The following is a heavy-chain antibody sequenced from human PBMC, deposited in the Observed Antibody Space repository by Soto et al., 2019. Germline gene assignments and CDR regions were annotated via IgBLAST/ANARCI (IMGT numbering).Heavy chain of an antibody. J-gene: IGHJ6*03. CDR1: GGSSSSYY. CDR3: ASVPGIDFYYMDV. V-gene: IGHV4-59*08. Sequence: SETLSLTCTVAGGSSSSYYWSWIRQPPGKGLEWIGYIYYSGSTNYNPSLKSRVTISVDTSKNQFSLKLSSVTAADTAVYYCASVPGIDFYYMDVWGKGTTVTVSS. D-gene: IGHD6-13*01. CDR2: IYYSGST.